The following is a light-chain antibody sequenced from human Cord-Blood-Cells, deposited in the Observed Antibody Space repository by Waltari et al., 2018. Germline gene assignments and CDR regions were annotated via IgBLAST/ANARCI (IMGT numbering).Light chain of an antibody. Sequence: QSALTQPASVSGSPGQSITISCTGTSSDVGGYNYVSWYQQHPGKAPNLMIYDVSKRPSGVSNRFSGSKSGNTASLTISGLQAEDEADYYCSSYTSSSTFGVFGTGTKVTVL. CDR3: SSYTSSSTFGV. CDR2: DVS. V-gene: IGLV2-14*01. CDR1: SSDVGGYNY. J-gene: IGLJ1*01.